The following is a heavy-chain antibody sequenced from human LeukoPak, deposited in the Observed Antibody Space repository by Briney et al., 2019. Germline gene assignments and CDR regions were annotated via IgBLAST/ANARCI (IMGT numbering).Heavy chain of an antibody. V-gene: IGHV3-7*01. Sequence: PGGSLRLSCAASGFTFSSYWMSWVRQAPGKGLEWVANIKQDGSEKYYVDSVKGRFTISRDNAKNSLYLQMNSLRAEDTAVYYCARHYCSSTSCYDAFDIWGQGTMVTVSS. CDR3: ARHYCSSTSCYDAFDI. CDR2: IKQDGSEK. J-gene: IGHJ3*02. D-gene: IGHD2-2*01. CDR1: GFTFSSYW.